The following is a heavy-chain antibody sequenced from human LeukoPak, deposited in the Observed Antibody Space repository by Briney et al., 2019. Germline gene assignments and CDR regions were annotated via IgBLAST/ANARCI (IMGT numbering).Heavy chain of an antibody. CDR2: IYTSGST. CDR1: GGSISSYY. D-gene: IGHD3-10*01. V-gene: IGHV4-4*07. J-gene: IGHJ5*02. Sequence: PSETLSLTCTVSGGSISSYYWSWIRQPAGKGLEWIGRIYTSGSTNYNPSLKSRVTMSVDTSKNQFSLKLSSVTAADTVVYYCARDPNYYGSGSYYRVGGNWFDPWGQGTLVTVSS. CDR3: ARDPNYYGSGSYYRVGGNWFDP.